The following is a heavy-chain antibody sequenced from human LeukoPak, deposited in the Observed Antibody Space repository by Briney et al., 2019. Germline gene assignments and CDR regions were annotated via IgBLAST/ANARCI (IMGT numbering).Heavy chain of an antibody. CDR2: IYYSGST. CDR1: GDSISSGDYY. Sequence: PSETLSLTCTVSGDSISSGDYYWSWIRQPAGKGLEWIGSIYYSGSTYYNPSLKSRVTISVDTSKNQFSLKLSSVTAADTAVYYCASNSVVTCFDYWGQGTLVTVSS. V-gene: IGHV4-39*01. CDR3: ASNSVVTCFDY. J-gene: IGHJ4*02. D-gene: IGHD3-22*01.